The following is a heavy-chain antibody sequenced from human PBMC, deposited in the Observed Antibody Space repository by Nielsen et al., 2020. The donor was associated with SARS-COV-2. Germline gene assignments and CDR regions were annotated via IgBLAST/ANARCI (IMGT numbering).Heavy chain of an antibody. CDR3: ASSGWLDY. CDR1: GFTFSSYG. Sequence: GGSLRLSCAASGFTFSSYGMHWVRQAPGKGLEWVAVISYDGSNKYYADSVKGRFTISRDNAQSSLYLLMNNLRAEDTAVYYCASSGWLDYWGQGTRVTVSS. CDR2: ISYDGSNK. J-gene: IGHJ4*02. D-gene: IGHD6-19*01. V-gene: IGHV3-30*03.